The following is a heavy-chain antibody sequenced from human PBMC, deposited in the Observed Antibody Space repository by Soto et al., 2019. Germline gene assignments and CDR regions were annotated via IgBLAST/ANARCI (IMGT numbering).Heavy chain of an antibody. D-gene: IGHD2-15*01. CDR3: ATRALRYCSGDSCPIDS. J-gene: IGHJ4*02. CDR1: GFTFDDYA. CDR2: ISWDGSSK. Sequence: SLRLSCAASGFTFDDYAMHCVRQAPGKGLEWVSGISWDGSSKAYADSVKGRFTISRDNAKNSLYLQMNSLRVEDTAFYHCATRALRYCSGDSCPIDSWGPGTLVTVSS. V-gene: IGHV3-9*01.